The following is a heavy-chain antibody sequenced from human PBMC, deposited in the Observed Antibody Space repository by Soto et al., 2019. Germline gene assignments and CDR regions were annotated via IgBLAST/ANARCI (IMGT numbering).Heavy chain of an antibody. CDR1: GFAVSDYA. V-gene: IGHV3-30*14. CDR3: ARDLLAAYSHAGMSDY. Sequence: HPGGSLRLSCEASGFAVSDYAMHWVRQAQGEGLEWVAIISYDGSEKKYADSVKGRFTISRGNSKDTVYLQMSSLTGNDTAVYYCARDLLAAYSHAGMSDYWGQGSLVTVSA. D-gene: IGHD1-26*01. CDR2: ISYDGSEK. J-gene: IGHJ4*02.